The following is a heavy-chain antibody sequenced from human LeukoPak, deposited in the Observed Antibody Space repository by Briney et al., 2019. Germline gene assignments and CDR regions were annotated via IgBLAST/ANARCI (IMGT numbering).Heavy chain of an antibody. CDR3: ARVPPPSSTSFTFDY. J-gene: IGHJ4*02. Sequence: PGGSLRLSCAASGFTVSSNYMSWVRQAPGKGLEWVSVIYSGGSTYYADSVKGRFTISRDNSKNTLYLQMNSLRAEDTAVYYCARVPPPSSTSFTFDYWGQGTLVTVSS. V-gene: IGHV3-66*01. CDR1: GFTVSSNY. CDR2: IYSGGST. D-gene: IGHD2-2*01.